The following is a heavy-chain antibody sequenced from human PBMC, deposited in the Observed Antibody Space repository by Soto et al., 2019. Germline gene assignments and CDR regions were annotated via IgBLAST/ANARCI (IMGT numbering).Heavy chain of an antibody. CDR1: RGSINTGNW. J-gene: IGHJ4*02. Sequence: QVQLQESGPGLVKPSGTLSLTCAVSRGSINTGNWWTWVRQLPGKGLEWIGEIFHSGSTNYNPSPKSQSPRAVDKSKTPSPMKLGAVTAAGTAVYSCAAHSGNTYGPLDYWGQGTLVTVSS. D-gene: IGHD3-10*01. CDR2: IFHSGST. V-gene: IGHV4-4*02. CDR3: AAHSGNTYGPLDY.